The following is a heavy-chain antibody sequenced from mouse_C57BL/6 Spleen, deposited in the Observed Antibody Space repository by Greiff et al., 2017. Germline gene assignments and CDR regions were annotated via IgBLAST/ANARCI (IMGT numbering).Heavy chain of an antibody. CDR1: GYTFTSYW. CDR2: IDPNSGGT. J-gene: IGHJ4*01. CDR3: ARDYGSSLRYYYAMDY. D-gene: IGHD1-1*01. V-gene: IGHV1-72*01. Sequence: VQLQQSGAELVKPGASVKLSCKASGYTFTSYWMHWVKQRPGRGLEWIGRIDPNSGGTKYNEKFKSKATLTVDKPSSTAYMQLSSLTSEDSAVYYCARDYGSSLRYYYAMDYWGQGTSVTVSS.